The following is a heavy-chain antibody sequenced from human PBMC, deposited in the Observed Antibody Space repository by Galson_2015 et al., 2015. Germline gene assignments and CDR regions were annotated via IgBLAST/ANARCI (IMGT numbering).Heavy chain of an antibody. Sequence: SVKVSCKVSGYTLTELSMHWVRQAPGKGLEWMGGFDPEDGETIYAQKFQGRVTMTEDTSTDTAYMELSSLRSEDTAVYYCATVWYYYGSAPRGYYYYYGMDVWGQGTTVTVSS. CDR2: FDPEDGET. CDR3: ATVWYYYGSAPRGYYYYYGMDV. D-gene: IGHD3-10*01. CDR1: GYTLTELS. J-gene: IGHJ6*02. V-gene: IGHV1-24*01.